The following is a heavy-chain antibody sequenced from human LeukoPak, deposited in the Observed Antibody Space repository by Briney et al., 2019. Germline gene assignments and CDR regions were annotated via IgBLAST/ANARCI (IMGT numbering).Heavy chain of an antibody. CDR3: AKDLGRYRNNFFDY. CDR1: GFTFTSIA. J-gene: IGHJ4*02. Sequence: GGSLRLSRAASGFTFTSIAMSWVRQAPDKGLEWVSTISGSGGGTYYADSVKGRFTISRDDSKNTLYLQMNSLRADDTAVYYCAKDLGRYRNNFFDYWGQGNLVTVSS. D-gene: IGHD1-26*01. V-gene: IGHV3-23*01. CDR2: ISGSGGGT.